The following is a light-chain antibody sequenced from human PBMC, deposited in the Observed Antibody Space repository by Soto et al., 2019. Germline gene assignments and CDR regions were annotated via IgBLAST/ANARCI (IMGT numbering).Light chain of an antibody. V-gene: IGKV1-39*01. CDR3: QQSYNIPRAT. J-gene: IGKJ1*01. Sequence: DIQMTQSPSSLSASVGDRVTITCRASQSISSYLNWYQQKPGKAPKLLIYAAYSLQSGVPSRFSGSGSGTDFTLTISSLQPEDFATYFCQQSYNIPRATLGQGTKGDIK. CDR2: AAY. CDR1: QSISSY.